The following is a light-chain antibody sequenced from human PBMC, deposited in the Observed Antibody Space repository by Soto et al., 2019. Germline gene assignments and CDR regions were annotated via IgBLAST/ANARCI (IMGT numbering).Light chain of an antibody. CDR1: QGISSW. Sequence: DIQMTQSPSSVSASVGDRVTITCRASQGISSWLAWYQQKPGKAPKLLIYAASSLQSEVPLRFSGNGSGTYFTHTISSLQPEDYANYYCQQANSFPRNFGQGTKLESK. CDR2: AAS. V-gene: IGKV1-12*01. J-gene: IGKJ2*01. CDR3: QQANSFPRN.